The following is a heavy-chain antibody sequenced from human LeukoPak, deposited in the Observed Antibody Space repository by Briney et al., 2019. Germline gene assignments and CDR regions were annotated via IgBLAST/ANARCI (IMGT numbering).Heavy chain of an antibody. V-gene: IGHV3-48*02. Sequence: GGSLRLSCVASGFPFSSYWMTWVRQAPGKGLEWVSYISSDSSTIFYADSVKGRFTISRDNANNSLFLQMNSLRDEDTALYYCARDEDAFGGQGTLVTVSS. CDR1: GFPFSSYW. J-gene: IGHJ4*02. CDR2: ISSDSSTI. CDR3: ARDEDAF.